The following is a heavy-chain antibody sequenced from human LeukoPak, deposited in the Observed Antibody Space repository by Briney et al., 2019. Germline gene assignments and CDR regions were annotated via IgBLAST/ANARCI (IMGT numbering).Heavy chain of an antibody. Sequence: ASVKVSCKASGYTFTGYYMHWVRQAPGQGREWMGWINPNSGGTNYAQKFQGRVTMTRDTSISTAYMELSRLRSDDTAVYYCARGLRVMVRGVITPGDYWGQGTLVTVSS. J-gene: IGHJ4*02. V-gene: IGHV1-2*02. CDR3: ARGLRVMVRGVITPGDY. CDR2: INPNSGGT. D-gene: IGHD3-10*01. CDR1: GYTFTGYY.